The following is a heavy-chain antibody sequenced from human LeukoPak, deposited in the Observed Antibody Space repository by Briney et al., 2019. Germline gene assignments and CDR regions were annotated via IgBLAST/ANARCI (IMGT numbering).Heavy chain of an antibody. Sequence: GGSLRLSCAASGFTFSSYSMNWVRQAPGKGLEWVSSISDTDSSTFYADSVKGRFTISRDNSKNTLYLQMNSLRAEDTAVYYCAKDLRAAGAWGQGTLVTVSS. CDR2: ISDTDSST. CDR3: AKDLRAAGA. J-gene: IGHJ5*02. CDR1: GFTFSSYS. D-gene: IGHD6-13*01. V-gene: IGHV3-23*01.